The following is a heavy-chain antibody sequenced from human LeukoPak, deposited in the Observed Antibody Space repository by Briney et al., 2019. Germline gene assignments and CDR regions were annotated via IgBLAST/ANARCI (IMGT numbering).Heavy chain of an antibody. Sequence: SETLSLTCTVSGGSISSGGHYWTWICQHPGKGLEWIAYIYHTGTTYYNPSLKSRVNISVDTSKNQFSLKLSSVTAADTAVYYCARSPDDAFDIWGQGTMVTVSS. J-gene: IGHJ3*02. V-gene: IGHV4-31*03. CDR1: GGSISSGGHY. CDR2: IYHTGTT. CDR3: ARSPDDAFDI.